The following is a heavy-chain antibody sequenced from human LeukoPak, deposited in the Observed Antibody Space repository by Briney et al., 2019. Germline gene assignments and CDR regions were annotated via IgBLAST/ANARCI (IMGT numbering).Heavy chain of an antibody. CDR3: ARDRSGSYLGEFDY. Sequence: SQTLPLTCAISGDSVSSNSAAWNWIRQSPSRGLEWLGRTYYRSKWYNDYAVSVRSRITINPDTPKNQFSLQLNSVTPEDTAVYYCARDRSGSYLGEFDYWGQGTLVTVSS. CDR1: GDSVSSNSAA. J-gene: IGHJ4*02. CDR2: TYYRSKWYN. V-gene: IGHV6-1*01. D-gene: IGHD1-26*01.